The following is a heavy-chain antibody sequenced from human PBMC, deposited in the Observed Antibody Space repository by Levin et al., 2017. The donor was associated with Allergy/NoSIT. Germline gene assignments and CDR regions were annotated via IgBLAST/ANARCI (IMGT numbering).Heavy chain of an antibody. CDR1: GYTFTSYA. Sequence: ASVKVSCKASGYTFTSYAMNWVRQAPGQGLEWMGWINTNTGNPTYAQGFTGRFVFSLDTSVSTAYLQISSLKAEDTAVYYCARGGYYDSSGYYPQYYFDYWGQGTLVTVSS. CDR3: ARGGYYDSSGYYPQYYFDY. CDR2: INTNTGNP. D-gene: IGHD3-22*01. J-gene: IGHJ4*02. V-gene: IGHV7-4-1*02.